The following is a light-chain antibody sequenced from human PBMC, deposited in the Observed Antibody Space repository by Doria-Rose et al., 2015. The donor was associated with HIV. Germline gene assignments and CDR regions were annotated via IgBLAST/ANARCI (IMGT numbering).Light chain of an antibody. V-gene: IGKV3-20*01. CDR2: DGS. Sequence: EIVLTQSPDTLSLSPGERATLSCRASQSFSSTYLAWYQQKPGQAPSLLIYDGSTRATGIPDRFSASGSGTDFTLTINRLEPEGFALYYCHQYGTSWTFGQGTKVEI. CDR1: QSFSSTY. J-gene: IGKJ1*01. CDR3: HQYGTSWT.